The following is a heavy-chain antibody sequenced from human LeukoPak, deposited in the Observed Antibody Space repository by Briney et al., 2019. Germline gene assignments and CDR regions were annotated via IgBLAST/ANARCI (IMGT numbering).Heavy chain of an antibody. CDR3: ARVGLFNLWFGESYYFDY. J-gene: IGHJ4*02. Sequence: SVKVSCKASGGTFSSYAISWVRQAPGQGLEWMGGIIPIFGTANYAQKFQGRVTITADESTSTAYMELSSLRPEDTAVYYCARVGLFNLWFGESYYFDYWGRGTLVTVSS. V-gene: IGHV1-69*13. CDR1: GGTFSSYA. D-gene: IGHD3-10*01. CDR2: IIPIFGTA.